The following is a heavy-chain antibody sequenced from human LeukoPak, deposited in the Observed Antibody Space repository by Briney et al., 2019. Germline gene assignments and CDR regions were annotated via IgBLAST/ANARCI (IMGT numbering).Heavy chain of an antibody. J-gene: IGHJ4*02. D-gene: IGHD7-27*01. CDR2: ISYDGSNK. CDR1: GFTVSSYG. Sequence: GGSLRLSCAASGFTVSSYGMHWVRQAPGKGLEWVAVISYDGSNKYYADSVKGRFTISRDNSKNTLYLQMNSLRAEDTAVYYCASLGYWGQGTLVTVSS. CDR3: ASLGY. V-gene: IGHV3-30*03.